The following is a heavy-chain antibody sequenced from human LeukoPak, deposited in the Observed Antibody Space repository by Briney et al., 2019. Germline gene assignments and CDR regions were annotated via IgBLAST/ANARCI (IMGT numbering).Heavy chain of an antibody. V-gene: IGHV3-48*03. D-gene: IGHD2-8*01. Sequence: GGSLRLSCAASGFTFSSYEMNWVHQAPGKGLEWVSYISSSGSTIYYADSVKGRFTISRDNAKNSLYLQMNSLRAEDTAVHYCARDSGGYCTNGVCSTFDYWGQGTLVTVSS. CDR3: ARDSGGYCTNGVCSTFDY. CDR1: GFTFSSYE. J-gene: IGHJ4*02. CDR2: ISSSGSTI.